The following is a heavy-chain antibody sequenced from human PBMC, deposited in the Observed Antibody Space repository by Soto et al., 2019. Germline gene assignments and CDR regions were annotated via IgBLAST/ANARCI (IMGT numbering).Heavy chain of an antibody. Sequence: SGTLSLTFTVSGGSISSSAYYWGWIRQPPGKGLEWIGSIYYSGTTFYVPSLKSRLFMSVDTSKNQFSLRLRSVTATDTAVYYCARQARGATYSDFDYWGQGTLVTVSS. J-gene: IGHJ4*02. CDR1: GGSISSSAYY. V-gene: IGHV4-39*01. D-gene: IGHD1-26*01. CDR3: ARQARGATYSDFDY. CDR2: IYYSGTT.